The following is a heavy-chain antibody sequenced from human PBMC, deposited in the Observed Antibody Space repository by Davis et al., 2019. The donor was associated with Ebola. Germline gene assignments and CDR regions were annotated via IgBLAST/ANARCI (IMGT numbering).Heavy chain of an antibody. CDR1: GGSFSGYY. D-gene: IGHD3-16*01. V-gene: IGHV4-59*12. J-gene: IGHJ4*02. CDR3: ARGSDYVWGKDDF. CDR2: IYYSGST. Sequence: SETLSLTCAVYGGSFSGYYWSWIRQPPGKGLEWIGYIYYSGSTNYNPSLKSRVTISVDTSKNQFSLSVTSLTAADTAVYYCARGSDYVWGKDDFWGQGTLVTVSS.